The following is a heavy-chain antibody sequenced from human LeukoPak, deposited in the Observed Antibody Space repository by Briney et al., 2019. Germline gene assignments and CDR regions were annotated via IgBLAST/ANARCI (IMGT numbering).Heavy chain of an antibody. J-gene: IGHJ4*02. Sequence: SETLSLTCTVSGGSISIYYWSWIGQPPGKGREGIGYIYYSGTTNYNPSLKSRVTISVDTSKNQFSLKLSSVTAADTAVYYCARGVYIAAAQYGYWGQGTLVTVSS. D-gene: IGHD6-13*01. CDR2: IYYSGTT. CDR1: GGSISIYY. CDR3: ARGVYIAAAQYGY. V-gene: IGHV4-59*01.